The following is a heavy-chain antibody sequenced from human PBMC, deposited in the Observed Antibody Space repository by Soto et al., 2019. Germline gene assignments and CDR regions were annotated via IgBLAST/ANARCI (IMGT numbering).Heavy chain of an antibody. CDR2: IIPNFGTA. D-gene: IGHD6-13*01. V-gene: IGHV1-69*13. CDR3: ARVGTSIAAATVPWWFDP. CDR1: GGTFSSYA. J-gene: IGHJ5*02. Sequence: SVKVSCKASGGTFSSYAISWVRQAPGQGLEWIGGIIPNFGTANYAQKFQGRVTITADESTSTAYMELSSLRSEDTAVYYCARVGTSIAAATVPWWFDPWGQGTLVTVSS.